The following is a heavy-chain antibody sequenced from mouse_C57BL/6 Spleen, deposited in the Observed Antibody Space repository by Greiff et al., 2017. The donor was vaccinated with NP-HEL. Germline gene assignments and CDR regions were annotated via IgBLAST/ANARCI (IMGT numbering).Heavy chain of an antibody. CDR1: GYTFTSCW. J-gene: IGHJ4*01. CDR3: ARSGPYYYGSSWDYAMDY. CDR2: IDPSDSET. Sequence: VQLQQPGAELVRPGSSVKLSCKASGYTFTSCWMHWVKQRPIQGLEWIGNIDPSDSETHYNQKFKDKATLTVDKSSSTAYMQLSSLTSEDSAVYYCARSGPYYYGSSWDYAMDYWGQGTSVTVSS. D-gene: IGHD1-1*01. V-gene: IGHV1-52*01.